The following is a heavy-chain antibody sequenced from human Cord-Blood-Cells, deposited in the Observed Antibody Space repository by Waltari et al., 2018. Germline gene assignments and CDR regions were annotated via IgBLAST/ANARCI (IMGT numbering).Heavy chain of an antibody. J-gene: IGHJ3*02. CDR2: INPNSGGT. CDR3: ARSAAAGTVYAFDI. V-gene: IGHV1-2*02. D-gene: IGHD6-13*01. Sequence: QVQLVQSGAEVKKPGASVTVSCKASGYTFTGYYMHSVRHAPGQGLEWMGGINPNSGGTNYAQKFQGRVTMTRDTSISTAYMELSRLRSDDTAVYYCARSAAAGTVYAFDIWGQGTMVTVSS. CDR1: GYTFTGYY.